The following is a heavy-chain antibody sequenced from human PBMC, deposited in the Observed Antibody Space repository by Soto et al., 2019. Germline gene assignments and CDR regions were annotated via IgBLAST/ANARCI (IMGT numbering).Heavy chain of an antibody. CDR3: ARGSEDPAWGGWFDP. V-gene: IGHV4-31*03. CDR2: IYHNGAT. CDR1: GGSIRGGTSY. J-gene: IGHJ5*02. Sequence: QVQLLESGPGLVKSSQTLSLTCTVSGGSIRGGTSYWTWIRQHPGKGPEWLGHIYHNGATYYNPSLRSRLLMSLDLSTNQFSLNLRSLTDADTAVYYCARGSEDPAWGGWFDPWGQGTLVTVSS. D-gene: IGHD3-16*01.